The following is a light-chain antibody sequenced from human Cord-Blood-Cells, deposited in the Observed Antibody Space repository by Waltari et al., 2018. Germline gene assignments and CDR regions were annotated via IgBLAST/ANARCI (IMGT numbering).Light chain of an antibody. CDR3: QQRSNWPRT. J-gene: IGKJ4*01. CDR1: QSVSSY. CDR2: DAS. V-gene: IGKV3-11*01. Sequence: IVLTQSPATMSMSPGQRATCPCRASQSVSSYLAWYQQKPGQAPRLLIYDASNMATGIPPRFSGSGSGTDFTLTISSLEPEDFAAYYCQQRSNWPRTFGGGTKVEIK.